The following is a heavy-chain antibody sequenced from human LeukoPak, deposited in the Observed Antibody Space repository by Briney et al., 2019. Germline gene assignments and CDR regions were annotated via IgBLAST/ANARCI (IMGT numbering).Heavy chain of an antibody. CDR1: GGSISSSSYY. D-gene: IGHD3-22*01. CDR3: ARVKEDYYDSSGYLV. CDR2: IYYSGST. J-gene: IGHJ4*02. Sequence: PSETLSLTCTVSGGSISSSSYYWGWIRQPPGKGLEWIGSIYYSGSTYYNPSLKSRVTISVDTSKNQFSLKLSSVTAADTAVYYCARVKEDYYDSSGYLVWGQGTLVTVSS. V-gene: IGHV4-39*07.